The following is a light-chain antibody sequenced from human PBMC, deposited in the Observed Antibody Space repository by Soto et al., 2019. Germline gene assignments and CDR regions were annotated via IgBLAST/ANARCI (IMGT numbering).Light chain of an antibody. J-gene: IGLJ1*01. CDR1: SSDVGGYNY. CDR2: EVS. CDR3: SSYTSSSTPYV. Sequence: SVLTQPPSASGSPGQSVTISCAGTSSDVGGYNYVSWYQQYPGKVPKLMIYEVSERPSGVPDRFSGSKSGNTAFLTVSGLQAEDEADYYCSSYTSSSTPYVFGTGTKVTVL. V-gene: IGLV2-8*01.